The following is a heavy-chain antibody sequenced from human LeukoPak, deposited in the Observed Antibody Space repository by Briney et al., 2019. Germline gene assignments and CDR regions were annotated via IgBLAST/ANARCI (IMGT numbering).Heavy chain of an antibody. CDR2: IYHSGST. V-gene: IGHV4-30-2*01. CDR3: ARGGSFGYSGYDGTGYGMDV. CDR1: GGSISSGGYS. D-gene: IGHD5-12*01. J-gene: IGHJ6*02. Sequence: SETLSLTCAVSGGSISSGGYSWSWIRQPPGKGLEWIGYIYHSGSTYYNPSLKSRVTISVDRSKNQFSLKLSSVTAADTAVYYCARGGSFGYSGYDGTGYGMDVWGQGTTVTVSS.